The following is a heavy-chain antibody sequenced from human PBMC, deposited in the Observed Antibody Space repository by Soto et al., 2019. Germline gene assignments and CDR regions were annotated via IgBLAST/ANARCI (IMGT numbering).Heavy chain of an antibody. V-gene: IGHV1-69*01. CDR3: ARVTSMVRGVIDNGFDP. Sequence: QVPLVQSGAEVKKPGSSVTVSCKASGGTFSSYAIHWVRQAPGQGLEWMGGIIPMYGPAKYAQRFQGRVTITADESTATVYMELTSLTSQGTAVYYCARVTSMVRGVIDNGFDPWGHGTLVTVSS. D-gene: IGHD3-10*01. CDR2: IIPMYGPA. J-gene: IGHJ5*02. CDR1: GGTFSSYA.